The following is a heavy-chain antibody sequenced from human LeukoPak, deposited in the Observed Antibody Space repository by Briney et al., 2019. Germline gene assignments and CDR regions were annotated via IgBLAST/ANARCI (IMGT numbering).Heavy chain of an antibody. CDR3: AKTGPGSGWARYYFEF. CDR2: ITTSGGT. V-gene: IGHV3-23*01. J-gene: IGHJ4*02. Sequence: GGSLRLSCAASGFTFTTYGMNWVRQAPGKGLEWVSGITTSGGTYYADSVKGRFAISRDNSKSTVYLQMNYLRAEDTAVYYCAKTGPGSGWARYYFEFWGQGALVTVSS. D-gene: IGHD6-19*01. CDR1: GFTFTTYG.